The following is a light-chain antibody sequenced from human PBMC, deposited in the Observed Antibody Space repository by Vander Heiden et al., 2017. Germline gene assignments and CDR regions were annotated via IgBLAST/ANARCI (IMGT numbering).Light chain of an antibody. CDR1: QSVSSSY. CDR3: QQYGSSLL. Sequence: EIVLTQTPGTLSLCPGERATLSCRASQSVSSSYLAWYQQKPGQAPRLLIYGASSRATGIPDRFSGSGSGTDFTLTISRLEPEDFAVYYCQQYGSSLLFGQGTRLEIK. CDR2: GAS. J-gene: IGKJ5*01. V-gene: IGKV3-20*01.